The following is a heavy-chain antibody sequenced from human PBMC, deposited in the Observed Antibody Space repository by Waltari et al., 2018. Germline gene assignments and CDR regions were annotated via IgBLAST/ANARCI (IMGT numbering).Heavy chain of an antibody. J-gene: IGHJ5*02. CDR3: ARDLSVWSGYYGGWFDP. Sequence: EVQLVESGGGLVQPGGSVRLSCAASGFTFNSYWMHWVRQAPGKGLVWVSRINSDGSNRRYAASVKGRFTISRDNAKNTLYLQMNSLRAEDTAVYYCARDLSVWSGYYGGWFDPWGQGTLVTVSS. CDR2: INSDGSNR. V-gene: IGHV3-74*01. D-gene: IGHD3-3*01. CDR1: GFTFNSYW.